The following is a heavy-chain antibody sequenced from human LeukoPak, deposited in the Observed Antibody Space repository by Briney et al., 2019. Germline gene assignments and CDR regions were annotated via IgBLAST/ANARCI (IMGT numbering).Heavy chain of an antibody. CDR2: ISGSGGST. V-gene: IGHV3-23*01. Sequence: GGSLRLSCTASGFSFGDYSVSWVRQAPGKGLEWVSAISGSGGSTYYADSVKGRFTISRDNSKNTLDLQMNSLRAEDTAVYYCAKDQAVAGTADWGQGTLVTVSS. J-gene: IGHJ4*02. CDR3: AKDQAVAGTAD. D-gene: IGHD6-19*01. CDR1: GFSFGDYS.